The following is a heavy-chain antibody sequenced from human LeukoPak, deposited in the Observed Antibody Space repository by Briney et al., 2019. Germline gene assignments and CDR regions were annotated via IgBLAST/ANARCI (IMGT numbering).Heavy chain of an antibody. J-gene: IGHJ6*03. Sequence: GGSLRLSCAASGFTFSSYWMSWVRQAPGKGLEWVANIKQDGSEKYYVDSVRGRFTTSRDNAKNSLYLQMNSLRAEDTAVYYCARSYESYYYYYMDVWGKGTTVTVSS. CDR1: GFTFSSYW. CDR3: ARSYESYYYYYMDV. CDR2: IKQDGSEK. D-gene: IGHD2-8*01. V-gene: IGHV3-7*01.